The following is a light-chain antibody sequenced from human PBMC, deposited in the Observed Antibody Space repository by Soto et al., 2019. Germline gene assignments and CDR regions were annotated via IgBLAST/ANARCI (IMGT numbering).Light chain of an antibody. CDR3: QQYGSSPLT. J-gene: IGKJ4*01. V-gene: IGKV3-20*01. Sequence: EIVLTQSPGTLSLSPGERVNLSCRASQSVSSRYVAWYQHKTGQPPRLLISGASSRATGIPDRFSGSGSGADFTLTISRLEPEDFAVYYCQQYGSSPLTFGGGTKVEIK. CDR2: GAS. CDR1: QSVSSRY.